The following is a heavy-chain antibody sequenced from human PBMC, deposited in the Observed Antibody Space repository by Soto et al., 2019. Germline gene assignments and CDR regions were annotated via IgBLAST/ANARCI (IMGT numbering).Heavy chain of an antibody. CDR2: IYHSGST. V-gene: IGHV4-30-2*01. CDR1: GGSISSGGYS. CDR3: ARGGVDYYDSSGYYFSPYYFDY. Sequence: QLQLQESGSGLVKPSQTLSLTCAVSGGSISSGGYSWSWIRQPPGKGLEWIGYIYHSGSTYYNPARQRRGPISGDRSKNQFSMKLRSATAADTAVYYCARGGVDYYDSSGYYFSPYYFDYWGQGTLVTVSS. D-gene: IGHD3-22*01. J-gene: IGHJ4*02.